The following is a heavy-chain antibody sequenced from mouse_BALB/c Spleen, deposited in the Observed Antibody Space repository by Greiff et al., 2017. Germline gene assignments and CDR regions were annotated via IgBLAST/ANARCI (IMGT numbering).Heavy chain of an antibody. V-gene: IGHV3-6*02. CDR1: GYSITSGYY. Sequence: EVQRVESGPGLVKPSQSLSLTCSVTGYSITSGYYWNWIRQFPGNKLEWMGYISYDGSNNYNPSLKNRISITRDTSKNQFFLKLNSVTTEDTATYYCARGDIYEDYAMDYWGQGTSVTVSS. CDR2: ISYDGSN. CDR3: ARGDIYEDYAMDY. D-gene: IGHD1-1*01. J-gene: IGHJ4*01.